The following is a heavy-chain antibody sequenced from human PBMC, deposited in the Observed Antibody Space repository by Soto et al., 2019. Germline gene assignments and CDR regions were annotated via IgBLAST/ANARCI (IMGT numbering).Heavy chain of an antibody. CDR1: GFSLSTGGVG. CDR2: IYWDDGK. J-gene: IGHJ4*02. Sequence: QITLKESGPTLVKPTQTLTLTCTFSGFSLSTGGVGVGWMRQPPGQALEWLALIYWDDGKTYSPSLKSRLTITKDTSKNQVVLTMTNMDPVDTATYYCAHRNGRGGYCSSTSCYAPHFDYWGQGTLVTVSS. D-gene: IGHD2-2*01. CDR3: AHRNGRGGYCSSTSCYAPHFDY. V-gene: IGHV2-5*02.